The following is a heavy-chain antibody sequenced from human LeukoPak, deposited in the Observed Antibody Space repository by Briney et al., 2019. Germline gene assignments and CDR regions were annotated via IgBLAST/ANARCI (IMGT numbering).Heavy chain of an antibody. Sequence: SETLSLTCTVSGGSISSYYWSWIRQPPGKGLEWIGYIYYSGSTNYNPSIKSRVTISVDTSKNQFSLKLSSVTAADTAVYYCARGQMPLYYDILTGRDAFDIWGQGTMVTVSS. V-gene: IGHV4-59*01. D-gene: IGHD3-9*01. CDR2: IYYSGST. CDR1: GGSISSYY. CDR3: ARGQMPLYYDILTGRDAFDI. J-gene: IGHJ3*02.